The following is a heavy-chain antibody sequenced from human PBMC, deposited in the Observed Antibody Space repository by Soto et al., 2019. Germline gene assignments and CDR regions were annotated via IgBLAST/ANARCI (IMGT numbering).Heavy chain of an antibody. D-gene: IGHD6-13*01. Sequence: ASVKVSCKASGYTFTSYGISWVRQAPGQGLEWMGWISAYNGNTNYAQKLQGRVTMTTDTSTSTAYMELRSLRSDDTAVYYCAREIGYLAAGSEWASWFDPCGPRTFVTL. CDR3: AREIGYLAAGSEWASWFDP. CDR2: ISAYNGNT. J-gene: IGHJ5*02. V-gene: IGHV1-18*04. CDR1: GYTFTSYG.